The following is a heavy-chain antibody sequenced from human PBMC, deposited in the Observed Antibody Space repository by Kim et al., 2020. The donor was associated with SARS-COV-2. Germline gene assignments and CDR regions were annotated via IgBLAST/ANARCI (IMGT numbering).Heavy chain of an antibody. J-gene: IGHJ4*02. CDR2: ISYDGKNK. V-gene: IGHV3-30*18. CDR1: GFSFSNFG. D-gene: IGHD3-16*01. CDR3: AKDLGQLHPIYFDY. Sequence: GGSLRLSCAASGFSFSNFGIHWVRQAPGKGLEWVTFISYDGKNKFYADSVRGRFTISRDISKNTLFLQMNSLRPEDTAVYYCAKDLGQLHPIYFDYWGQGTLVTVSS.